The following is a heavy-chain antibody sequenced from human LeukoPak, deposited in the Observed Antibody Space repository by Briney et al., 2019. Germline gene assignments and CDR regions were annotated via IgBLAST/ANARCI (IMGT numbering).Heavy chain of an antibody. CDR2: MNPNSGNT. CDR1: GDTFSNYA. J-gene: IGHJ4*02. CDR3: ARGASRSFDY. Sequence: ASVKVSCKASGDTFSNYAISWVRQATGQGLEWMGWMNPNSGNTGYVQNFQGRVTITRTTSINTAYMELSSLRSEDTAVYYCARGASRSFDYWGQGTLVTVSS. V-gene: IGHV1-8*03.